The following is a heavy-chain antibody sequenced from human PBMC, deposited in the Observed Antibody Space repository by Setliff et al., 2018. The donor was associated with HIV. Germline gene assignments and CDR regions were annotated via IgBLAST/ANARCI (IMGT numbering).Heavy chain of an antibody. CDR1: GATFSSYG. D-gene: IGHD3-3*01. CDR3: ARGHLDYNFWDEVLGNWFDP. J-gene: IGHJ5*02. V-gene: IGHV1-69*10. Sequence: SVKVSCKASGATFSSYGISWVRQAPGQGLEWMGGIIPILGMSIYAQKFQGRVTITADESTSTAYMELSSLRSGDTAVYYCARGHLDYNFWDEVLGNWFDPWGQGTLVTVSS. CDR2: IIPILGMS.